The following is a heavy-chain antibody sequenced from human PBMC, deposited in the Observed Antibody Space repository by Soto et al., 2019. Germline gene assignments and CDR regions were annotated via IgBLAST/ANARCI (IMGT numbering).Heavy chain of an antibody. D-gene: IGHD6-13*01. CDR3: VKMYTRSWYTDY. V-gene: IGHV3-23*01. J-gene: IGHJ4*02. CDR2: ISGSGGST. Sequence: EVQLLESGGGLVQPGGSLRLSCAASGFTFSSYAMSWVRQAPGKGLEWVSGISGSGGSTYYADSVKGRFTISRDNSKNTLYLQMNSLRAEDTAVYYCVKMYTRSWYTDYWGQGTLVTVSS. CDR1: GFTFSSYA.